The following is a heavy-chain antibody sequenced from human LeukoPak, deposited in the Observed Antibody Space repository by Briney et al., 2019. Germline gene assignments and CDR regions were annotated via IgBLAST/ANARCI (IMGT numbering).Heavy chain of an antibody. J-gene: IGHJ6*02. CDR1: GGTFSSYA. CDR3: ARPLGYCSGGSCLTGNYYYYGMDV. Sequence: ASVKVSCKASGGTFSSYAISWVRQAPGQGLEWMGIINPSGGSTSYAQKFQGRVTMTRDTSTSTVYMELSSLRSEDTAVYYCARPLGYCSGGSCLTGNYYYYGMDVWGQGTTVTVSS. V-gene: IGHV1-46*01. CDR2: INPSGGST. D-gene: IGHD2-15*01.